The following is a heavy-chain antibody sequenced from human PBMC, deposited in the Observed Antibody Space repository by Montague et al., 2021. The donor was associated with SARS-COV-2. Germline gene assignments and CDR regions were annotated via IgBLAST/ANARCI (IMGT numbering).Heavy chain of an antibody. CDR1: GGSFSGYY. J-gene: IGHJ5*02. V-gene: IGHV4-59*01. CDR2: IYYRGST. Sequence: SETLSLTCAVYGGSFSGYYWSWIRQPPGKGLEWIGYIYYRGSTNYNPSLKTRVTISVDTSKNQFSLKLNSMTAADTAVYYCARKDRWNWFDPWGQGTLVIVSS. D-gene: IGHD5-24*01. CDR3: ARKDRWNWFDP.